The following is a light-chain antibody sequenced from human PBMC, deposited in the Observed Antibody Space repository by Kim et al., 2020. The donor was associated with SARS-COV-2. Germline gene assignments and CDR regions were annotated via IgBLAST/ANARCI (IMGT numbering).Light chain of an antibody. Sequence: GQRVPISCSGSSSNFGSKSVNWYQQRPGTAPKRLSYSNNQRPSGVPDRFSGSKSGTSASLAISGLQSEDEADYYCAAWDDSLNAWVFGGGTQLTVL. CDR2: SNN. J-gene: IGLJ3*02. CDR1: SSNFGSKS. V-gene: IGLV1-44*01. CDR3: AAWDDSLNAWV.